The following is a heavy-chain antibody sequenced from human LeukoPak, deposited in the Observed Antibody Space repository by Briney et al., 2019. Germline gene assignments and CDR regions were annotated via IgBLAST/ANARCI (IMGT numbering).Heavy chain of an antibody. CDR3: ASPRGYCSGGSCYSGYYFDY. Sequence: SETLSLTCTVSGGSISSSSYYWGWIRQPPGTGLEWIGSIYYSGSTYYNPSLKSRVTISVDTSKNQFSLKLSSVTAADTAVYYCASPRGYCSGGSCYSGYYFDYWGQGTLVTVSS. J-gene: IGHJ4*02. D-gene: IGHD2-15*01. CDR1: GGSISSSSYY. CDR2: IYYSGST. V-gene: IGHV4-39*01.